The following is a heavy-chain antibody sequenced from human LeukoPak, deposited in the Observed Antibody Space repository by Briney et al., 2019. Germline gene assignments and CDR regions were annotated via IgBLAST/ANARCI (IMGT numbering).Heavy chain of an antibody. CDR3: ASPAEGY. Sequence: WGALGLLCGASGFNLNSYLIGWVRPAPGKGLEWVANIKQDGSEKYYVDSVKGRFTISRDNAKNSLYLQMNSLRAEDTAVYYCASPAEGYWGQGTLVTVSS. J-gene: IGHJ4*02. V-gene: IGHV3-7*03. CDR2: IKQDGSEK. CDR1: GFNLNSYL.